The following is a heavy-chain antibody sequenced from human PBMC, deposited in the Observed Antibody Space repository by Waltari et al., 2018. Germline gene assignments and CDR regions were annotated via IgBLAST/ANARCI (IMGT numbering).Heavy chain of an antibody. V-gene: IGHV1-2*02. CDR2: INPNTGGT. CDR3: ARQAARNFDY. J-gene: IGHJ4*01. CDR1: GYNFIGYY. Sequence: QVQLVQSGAEVKKPGASVNVSCKASGYNFIGYYIHWVRQAPGQGLDWMGWINPNTGGTKYAQKYHGRVTLTRDTSISTAYMELSILGSDDMAVFYCARQAARNFDYWGHGTLVTVSS.